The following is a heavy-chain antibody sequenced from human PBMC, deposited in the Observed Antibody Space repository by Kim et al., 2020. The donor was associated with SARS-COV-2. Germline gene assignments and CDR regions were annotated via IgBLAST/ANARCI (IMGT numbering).Heavy chain of an antibody. V-gene: IGHV4-34*01. CDR3: ARAGYAWQLWYDY. CDR1: GGSFSGYY. J-gene: IGHJ4*02. CDR2: INHSGST. D-gene: IGHD5-18*01. Sequence: SETLSLTCAVYGGSFSGYYWSWIRQPPGKGLEWIGEINHSGSTNYNPSLKSRVTISVDTSKNQFSLKLSSVTAADTAVYYCARAGYAWQLWYDYWGQGTLVTVSS.